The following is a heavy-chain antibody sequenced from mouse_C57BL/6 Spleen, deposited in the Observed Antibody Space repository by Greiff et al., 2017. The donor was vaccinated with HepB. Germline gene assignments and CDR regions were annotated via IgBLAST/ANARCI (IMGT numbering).Heavy chain of an antibody. D-gene: IGHD1-1*01. J-gene: IGHJ3*01. CDR2: INPSTGGT. V-gene: IGHV1-42*01. Sequence: DVKLVESGPELVKPGASVKISCKASGYSFTGYYMNWVKQSPEKSLEWIGEINPSTGGTTYNQKFKAKATLTVDKSSSTAYMQLKSLTSEDSAVYYCARLYGSSWFAYWGQGTLVTVSA. CDR3: ARLYGSSWFAY. CDR1: GYSFTGYY.